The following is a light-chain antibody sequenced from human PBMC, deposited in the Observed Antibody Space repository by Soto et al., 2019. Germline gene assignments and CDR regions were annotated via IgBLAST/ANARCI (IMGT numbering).Light chain of an antibody. CDR3: SAYTSSSPRV. CDR2: EVS. V-gene: IGLV2-14*01. J-gene: IGLJ1*01. CDR1: SSDVGGYNY. Sequence: QSVLTQPASVSGSPGQSITISCTGTSSDVGGYNYVSWYQQHPGKAPKLMIYEVSNRPSGVSNRFSGSKSGNTASLTISELQAEDEADYYCSAYTSSSPRVFGTGTKVTV.